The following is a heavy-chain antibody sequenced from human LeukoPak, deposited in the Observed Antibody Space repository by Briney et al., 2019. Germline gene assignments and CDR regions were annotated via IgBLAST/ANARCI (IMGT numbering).Heavy chain of an antibody. J-gene: IGHJ5*02. Sequence: SETLSLTCTVSGYSVSSGYYWGWIRQPPGKGLEWIGSIYHSGSTYYNPSLKSRVTISVDTSKNQFSLKLSSVTAADTAVYYCARYGYVGKWFDPWGQGTLVTVSS. CDR3: ARYGYVGKWFDP. V-gene: IGHV4-38-2*02. CDR1: GYSVSSGYY. D-gene: IGHD5-18*01. CDR2: IYHSGST.